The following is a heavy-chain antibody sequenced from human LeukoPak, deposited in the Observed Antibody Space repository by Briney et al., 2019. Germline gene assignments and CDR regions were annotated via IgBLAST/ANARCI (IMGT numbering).Heavy chain of an antibody. CDR2: INPNSGGT. D-gene: IGHD3-22*01. J-gene: IGHJ3*02. CDR3: ARGDTYYYDSSGYYYIGDAFDI. V-gene: IGHV1-2*02. Sequence: ASVKVSCKASGYTFTGYYMHWVRQAPGQGLEWMGWINPNSGGTNYAQKFRGRVTMTRDTSISTAYMELSRLRSDDTAVYYCARGDTYYYDSSGYYYIGDAFDIWGQGTMVTVSS. CDR1: GYTFTGYY.